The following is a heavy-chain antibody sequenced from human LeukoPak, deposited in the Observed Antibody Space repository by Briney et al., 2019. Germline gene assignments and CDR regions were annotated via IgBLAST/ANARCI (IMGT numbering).Heavy chain of an antibody. CDR1: GGSISSYY. V-gene: IGHV4-59*01. CDR2: IYYSGST. J-gene: IGHJ4*02. CDR3: ARGRGGYFDY. D-gene: IGHD4-23*01. Sequence: SETLSLTCTVSGGSISSYYWSWIRQPPGKGLEWIGYIYYSGSTNYNPSLKSRVTISVDTSKNQFSLKLSSVTAADTAVYYCARGRGGYFDYWGQGTLVTVSS.